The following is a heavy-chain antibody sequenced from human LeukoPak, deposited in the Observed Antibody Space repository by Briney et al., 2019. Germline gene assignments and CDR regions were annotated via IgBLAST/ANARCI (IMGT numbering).Heavy chain of an antibody. CDR1: GFTFSSYA. D-gene: IGHD5-18*01. V-gene: IGHV3-23*01. J-gene: IGHJ4*02. CDR2: ISGSGGST. CDR3: AKDLVGSYGPNLYYFDY. Sequence: GGSLRLSXAASGFTFSSYAMSWVRQAPGKGLEWVSAISGSGGSTYYADSVKGRFTISRDNSKNTLYLQMNSLRAEDTAVYYCAKDLVGSYGPNLYYFDYWGQRTLVTVSS.